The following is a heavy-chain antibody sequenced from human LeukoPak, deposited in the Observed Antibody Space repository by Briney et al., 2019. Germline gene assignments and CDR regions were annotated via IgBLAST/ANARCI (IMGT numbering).Heavy chain of an antibody. D-gene: IGHD4-11*01. CDR3: ATSTVAKYDY. CDR1: GFTFSNYA. V-gene: IGHV3-23*01. Sequence: GGSLRLSCEASGFTFSNYAMTWVRQAPGKGLEWVSAISGSGDSTFNADSVKGRFTISRDNSKNTLYLQMNSLRAEDTALNYCATSTVAKYDYWGQGTLVAVSS. CDR2: ISGSGDST. J-gene: IGHJ4*02.